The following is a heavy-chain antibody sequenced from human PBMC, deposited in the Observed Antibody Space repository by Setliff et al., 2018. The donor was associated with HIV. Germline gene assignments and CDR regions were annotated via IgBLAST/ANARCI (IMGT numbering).Heavy chain of an antibody. CDR3: ARSPDPYSGTTDY. CDR1: GYTFINYD. V-gene: IGHV1-8*02. D-gene: IGHD1-26*01. CDR2: MNPDSGNT. Sequence: ASVKVSCKASGYTFINYDIYWVRQTTGQGLEWMGWMNPDSGNTGYAQKFQGRVTVTRDTSINTAYMELSSLRYDDTATYYCARSPDPYSGTTDYWGQGTLVTVSS. J-gene: IGHJ4*02.